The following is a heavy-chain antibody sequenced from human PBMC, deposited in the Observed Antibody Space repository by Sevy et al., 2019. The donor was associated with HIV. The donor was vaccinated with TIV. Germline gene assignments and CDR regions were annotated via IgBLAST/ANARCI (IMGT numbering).Heavy chain of an antibody. CDR3: ARQKVRSAYYYDTSGRQGKADFDS. CDR1: GGSIGSNSFY. CDR2: VSYGGST. D-gene: IGHD3-22*01. J-gene: IGHJ4*02. V-gene: IGHV4-39*01. Sequence: SETLSLTCTVSGGSIGSNSFYWGWIRQPPGKELEWIGTVSYGGSTYYNPSLRSRVTISVDASKKQFSLKPSSVTAADTAVYYCARQKVRSAYYYDTSGRQGKADFDSWGQGTLVTVSS.